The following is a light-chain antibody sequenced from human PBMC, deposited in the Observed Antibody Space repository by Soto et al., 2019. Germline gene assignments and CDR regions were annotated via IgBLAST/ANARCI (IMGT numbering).Light chain of an antibody. J-gene: IGLJ3*02. CDR1: NSNIGSNT. CDR3: AAWDDSLVWV. CDR2: SNN. Sequence: QSVLTQPPSASGTPGQRVTISCSGSNSNIGSNTVNWYQQLPGTAPKLLIYSNNQRPSGVPDRFSGSKSGTSASLAISGLQSEDEADYYCAAWDDSLVWVFGGGTQLTVL. V-gene: IGLV1-44*01.